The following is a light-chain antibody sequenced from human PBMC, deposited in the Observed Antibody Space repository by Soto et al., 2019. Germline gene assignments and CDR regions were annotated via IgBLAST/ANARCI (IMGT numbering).Light chain of an antibody. V-gene: IGKV3-15*01. CDR1: QSVSNN. CDR3: LHYKDWPRWT. Sequence: EIVLTQSPATLSVSPGERATLSCRASQSVSNNLAWYQQQPGQTPRLLIYGASTTATGVPARFSGSGSGTEFTLTISSLQSEDFAVYYCLHYKDWPRWTFGQGTKVEVK. CDR2: GAS. J-gene: IGKJ1*01.